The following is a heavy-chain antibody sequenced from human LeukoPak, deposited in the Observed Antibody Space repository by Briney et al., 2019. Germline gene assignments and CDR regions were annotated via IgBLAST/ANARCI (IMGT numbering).Heavy chain of an antibody. D-gene: IGHD2-2*02. CDR3: ARDAVGYCSSTSCYTLGY. CDR1: GFAFNYYN. Sequence: GGSLRLSCAASGFAFNYYNMNWVRQAPGKGLEWISFISGSSNTIHYADSVKGRFTISRDNADNSLYLQMNSLRAEDTAVYYCARDAVGYCSSTSCYTLGYWGQGTLVTVSS. CDR2: ISGSSNTI. J-gene: IGHJ4*02. V-gene: IGHV3-48*01.